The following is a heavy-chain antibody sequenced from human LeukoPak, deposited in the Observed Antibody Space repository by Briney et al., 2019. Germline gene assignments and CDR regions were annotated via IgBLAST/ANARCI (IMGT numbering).Heavy chain of an antibody. V-gene: IGHV1-46*01. J-gene: IGHJ4*02. CDR1: RYTFTIYY. Sequence: ASVNVSCTASRYTFTIYYMHWVRQAPGQGLEWMGIINPSGGSTSYAQKFQGRVTMTRDTSTSTVYMELSSLRSEDTAVYYCARAVTGTNVNDYWGQGTLVTVSS. CDR3: ARAVTGTNVNDY. D-gene: IGHD1-7*01. CDR2: INPSGGST.